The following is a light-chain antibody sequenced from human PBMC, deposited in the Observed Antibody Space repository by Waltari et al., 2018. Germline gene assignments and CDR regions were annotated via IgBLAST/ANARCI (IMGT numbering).Light chain of an antibody. V-gene: IGKV1-17*03. J-gene: IGKJ1*01. CDR2: AAS. CDR3: QQHNSHPWT. Sequence: DIQMTQSPSSLSASVGDRVTITCRASQTISTYLAWYQQKPGKVPKLLIFAASSLENGVPSLFTGSGSETDFTLTITSLRPEDFATYYCQQHNSHPWTFGQGTKVEIK. CDR1: QTISTY.